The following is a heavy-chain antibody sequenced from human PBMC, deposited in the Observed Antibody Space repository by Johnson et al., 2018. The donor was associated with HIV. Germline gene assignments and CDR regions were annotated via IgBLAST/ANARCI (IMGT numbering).Heavy chain of an antibody. Sequence: QMLLVESGGGVVQPGRSLRLSCAASGFTFRSYAMHWVRQAPGNGLEWVAAIGYDGNDKDYADSVKGRFTISRDNSRNTLYLHLNSLRAVDTAVYYCARVRIGRENAFDIWGQGTMVTVSS. CDR1: GFTFRSYA. D-gene: IGHD1-26*01. CDR2: IGYDGNDK. J-gene: IGHJ3*02. CDR3: ARVRIGRENAFDI. V-gene: IGHV3-30*04.